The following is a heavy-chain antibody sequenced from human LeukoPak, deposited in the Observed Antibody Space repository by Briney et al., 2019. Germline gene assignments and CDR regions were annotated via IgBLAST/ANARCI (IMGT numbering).Heavy chain of an antibody. V-gene: IGHV3-21*01. Sequence: GGSLRLSCAATGFTFSTHSMNWLRQAPGKGLKWVLCLTRGSDYIYYADSVKGRFTISRDNAKNALYLQMNTLRAEDTAVYYCARVGGDGLVLRSNWFDPWGQGTLVTVSS. CDR2: LTRGSDYI. D-gene: IGHD2-21*02. CDR3: ARVGGDGLVLRSNWFDP. J-gene: IGHJ5*02. CDR1: GFTFSTHS.